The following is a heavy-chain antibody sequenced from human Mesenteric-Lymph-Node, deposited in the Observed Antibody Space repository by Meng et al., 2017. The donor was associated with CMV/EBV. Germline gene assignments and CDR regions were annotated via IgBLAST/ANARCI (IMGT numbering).Heavy chain of an antibody. Sequence: GGSLRPSCAASGFTFSTYWMSWVRQAPGKGLEWVANIKQDGSEKYYVDSVKGRFTISRDNAKNSLYLQMNSLRAEDTAVYYCARTDYGGTSDYWGQGTLVTVSS. V-gene: IGHV3-7*01. CDR3: ARTDYGGTSDY. CDR1: GFTFSTYW. J-gene: IGHJ4*02. CDR2: IKQDGSEK. D-gene: IGHD4-23*01.